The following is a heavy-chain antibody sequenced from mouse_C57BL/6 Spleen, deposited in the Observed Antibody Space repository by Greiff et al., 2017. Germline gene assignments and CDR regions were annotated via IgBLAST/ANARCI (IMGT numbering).Heavy chain of an antibody. CDR1: GYTFTSYW. Sequence: QVQLQQPGAELVKPGASVKLSCKASGYTFTSYWMHWVKQRPGRGLEWIGRIDPNSGGTKYNEKFKGKATLTVDKPSSTAYMQRSSLTSEDSAVYYCARYDYDGFAYWGQGTLVTVSA. D-gene: IGHD2-4*01. V-gene: IGHV1-72*01. CDR3: ARYDYDGFAY. J-gene: IGHJ3*01. CDR2: IDPNSGGT.